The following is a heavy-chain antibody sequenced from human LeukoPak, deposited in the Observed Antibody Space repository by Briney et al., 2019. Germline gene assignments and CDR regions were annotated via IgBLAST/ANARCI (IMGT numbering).Heavy chain of an antibody. J-gene: IGHJ4*02. CDR1: GGTFSSYT. V-gene: IGHV1-69*13. CDR2: IIPIFGTA. CDR3: AGGAVAGLFDY. Sequence: SVKVSCKASGGTFSSYTISWVRQAPGQGLEWMGGIIPIFGTANYAQKFQGRVTITADESTSTAYMELSSLRSEDTAVYYCAGGAVAGLFDYWGQGTLVTVSS. D-gene: IGHD6-19*01.